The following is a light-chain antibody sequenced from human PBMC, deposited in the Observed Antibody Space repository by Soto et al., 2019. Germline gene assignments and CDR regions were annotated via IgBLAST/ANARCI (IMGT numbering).Light chain of an antibody. CDR1: QTISSSY. V-gene: IGKV3-15*01. J-gene: IGKJ1*01. CDR3: QQYNNWPRT. Sequence: EIVLTQSPGTLSLSPGGRATLSCRASQTISSSYLAWYQQKPGQVPRVLIYGASTRATEIPARFSGSGSGTEFTLTIDSLQSEDFAVYYCQQYNNWPRTFGQGTKVDIK. CDR2: GAS.